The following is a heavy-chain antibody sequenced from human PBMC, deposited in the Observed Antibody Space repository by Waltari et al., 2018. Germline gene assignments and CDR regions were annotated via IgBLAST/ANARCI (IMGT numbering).Heavy chain of an antibody. CDR3: ALSPYYYDSSGPED. CDR2: INRDGSST. D-gene: IGHD3-22*01. V-gene: IGHV3-74*01. Sequence: EVQLVESGGGLVQPGGSLRLSCAASGFTFSSYWMHWVRQAPGKGLVWVSRINRDGSSTTYADSVKGRFTISRDNAKNTLYLQMNSLRAEDTAVYYCALSPYYYDSSGPEDWGQGTLVTVSS. J-gene: IGHJ4*02. CDR1: GFTFSSYW.